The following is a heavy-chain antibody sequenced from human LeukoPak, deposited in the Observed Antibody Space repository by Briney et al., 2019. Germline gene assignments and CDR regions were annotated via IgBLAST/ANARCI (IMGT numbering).Heavy chain of an antibody. Sequence: GGSLRLSCAASGFTFSSYEMNWVRQAPGKGLEWVSYISSSGSTIYYADSVKGRCTISRDNAKNSLYLQMNSLRAEDTAVYYCARANEVGAFDIWGQGTMVTVSS. CDR3: ARANEVGAFDI. V-gene: IGHV3-48*03. CDR1: GFTFSSYE. CDR2: ISSSGSTI. D-gene: IGHD4/OR15-4a*01. J-gene: IGHJ3*02.